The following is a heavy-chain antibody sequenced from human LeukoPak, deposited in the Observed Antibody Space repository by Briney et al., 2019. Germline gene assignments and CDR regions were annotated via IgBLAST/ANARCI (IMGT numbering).Heavy chain of an antibody. CDR2: VYVNGAN. D-gene: IGHD2-15*01. CDR1: GGSITSGNYH. CDR3: ARHHSTGLEY. V-gene: IGHV4-39*01. J-gene: IGHJ4*02. Sequence: PPETLSLTCTVSGGSITSGNYHWAWTRQPPGKGLEWIGNVYVNGANYYNPSLKSRVAISIDTSKNQFSLKLTSVTAADSAVYYCARHHSTGLEYWGQGTLVTVSS.